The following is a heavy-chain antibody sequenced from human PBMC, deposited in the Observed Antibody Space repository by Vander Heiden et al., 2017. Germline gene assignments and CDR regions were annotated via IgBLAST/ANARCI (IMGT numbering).Heavy chain of an antibody. CDR1: GFPFSSYW. CDR2: IKQDGSEK. J-gene: IGHJ4*02. V-gene: IGHV3-7*01. D-gene: IGHD6-19*01. Sequence: ELQLVESGGGLVQPGGSLRLSCAASGFPFSSYWVGWVRQAPGKGLEWVDNIKQDGSEKYYVDSVKGRVTISRDNAKNSLYLRMNSLRAEETAVYYCARDRAYSSGWYWSYYFDYWGQGTLVTVSS. CDR3: ARDRAYSSGWYWSYYFDY.